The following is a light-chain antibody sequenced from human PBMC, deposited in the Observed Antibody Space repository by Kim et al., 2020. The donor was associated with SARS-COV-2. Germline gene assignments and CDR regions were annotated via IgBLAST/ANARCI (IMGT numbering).Light chain of an antibody. V-gene: IGKV3-20*01. Sequence: EIVLTQSPGTLSLSPGESATLSCKASQSIYSNSVAWYQQKPGQTPRLLIYDASSRATAIADRFSGSGSGPDFTLTISRLEPEDFAVYYWQQYGRSPTFGQGTKVDIK. CDR1: QSIYSNS. CDR3: QQYGRSPT. J-gene: IGKJ1*01. CDR2: DAS.